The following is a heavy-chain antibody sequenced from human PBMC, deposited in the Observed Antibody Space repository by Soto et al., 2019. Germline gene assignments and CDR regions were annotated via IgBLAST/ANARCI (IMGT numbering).Heavy chain of an antibody. V-gene: IGHV4-39*01. D-gene: IGHD3-9*01. CDR3: VRFWPPPDYGILTTYSDAFDH. CDR2: ISYSGST. J-gene: IGHJ4*02. CDR1: GGSISSHTYY. Sequence: QLQLQESGPGLVKPSETLSLTCTVSGGSISSHTYYWGWIRQPPGKGLEWIASISYSGSTYYNPSLSSRVTISVDTSKNPFSLSLNSVTAADTAVYYCVRFWPPPDYGILTTYSDAFDHWGQGTLVTVSS.